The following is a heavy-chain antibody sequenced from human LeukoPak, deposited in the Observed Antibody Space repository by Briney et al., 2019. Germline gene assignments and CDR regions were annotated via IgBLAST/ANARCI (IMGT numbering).Heavy chain of an antibody. CDR3: ASRGIAAAGLGDY. D-gene: IGHD6-13*01. J-gene: IGHJ4*02. Sequence: SETLSLTCTVSSGSISTSNYYWGWVRQPPGKGLEWIGSIYYSGSTYYNPSLKSRVTISVDTSKNQFSLKLSSVTAADTAVYYCASRGIAAAGLGDYWGQGTLVTVSS. CDR2: IYYSGST. CDR1: SGSISTSNYY. V-gene: IGHV4-39*01.